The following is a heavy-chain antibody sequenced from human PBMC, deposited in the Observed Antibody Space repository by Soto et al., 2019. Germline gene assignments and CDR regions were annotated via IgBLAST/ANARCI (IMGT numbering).Heavy chain of an antibody. Sequence: PSETLSLTCAVYGGSFSGYYWSWIRQPPGKGLEWIGEINHSGSTNYNPSLKSRVTISVDTSKNQFSLKLSSVTAADTAVYYCARISYYYGSGSSFAPSGQGTLVTVSS. V-gene: IGHV4-34*01. CDR3: ARISYYYGSGSSFAP. J-gene: IGHJ5*02. CDR1: GGSFSGYY. CDR2: INHSGST. D-gene: IGHD3-10*01.